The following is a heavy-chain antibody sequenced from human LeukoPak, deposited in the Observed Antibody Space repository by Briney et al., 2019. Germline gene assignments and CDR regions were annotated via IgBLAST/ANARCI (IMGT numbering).Heavy chain of an antibody. J-gene: IGHJ6*02. CDR1: GYTFTDYH. V-gene: IGHV1-2*02. Sequence: ASVKVSCKASGYTFTDYHIHWVRQAPGQGLEWMGWVNSDSGDTNYAQKFQGRVTMTRGTSITIAYMELSSLRSDDAAIYYCARDSTAMTGLNMDVWGQGTTVTVSS. CDR3: ARDSTAMTGLNMDV. CDR2: VNSDSGDT. D-gene: IGHD5-18*01.